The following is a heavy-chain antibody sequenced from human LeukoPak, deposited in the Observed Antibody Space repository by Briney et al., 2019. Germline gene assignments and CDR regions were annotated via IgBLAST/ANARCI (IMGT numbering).Heavy chain of an antibody. CDR1: GYTFTSYD. D-gene: IGHD5-12*01. Sequence: GASVKVSCKASGYTFTSYDINWVRQATGQGLEWMGWMNPNSGNTGYAQKFQGRVTMTRNTSISTAYMELSSLRAEDTAVYYCAKALGYSGYDSVPQGRAVDYWGQGTLVTVPS. V-gene: IGHV1-8*01. CDR2: MNPNSGNT. J-gene: IGHJ4*02. CDR3: AKALGYSGYDSVPQGRAVDY.